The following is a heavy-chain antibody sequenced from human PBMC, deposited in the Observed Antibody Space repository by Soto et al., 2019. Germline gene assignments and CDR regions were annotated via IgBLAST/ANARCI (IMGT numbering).Heavy chain of an antibody. CDR2: IYHSGST. V-gene: IGHV4-30-2*01. Sequence: TLSLTFAVSGGCISSGAFSWSWIRQPPGKGLEWIGYIYHSGSTYYNPSLKSRVTISVDRSKNQFSLKLTSVTAADTAVYYCARGAGGAVNGTVYYYYYAMDVWGQGTTVTVS. D-gene: IGHD6-19*01. J-gene: IGHJ6*02. CDR1: GGCISSGAFS. CDR3: ARGAGGAVNGTVYYYYYAMDV.